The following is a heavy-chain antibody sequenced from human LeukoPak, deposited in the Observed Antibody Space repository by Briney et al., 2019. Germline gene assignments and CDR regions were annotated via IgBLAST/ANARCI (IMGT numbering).Heavy chain of an antibody. CDR2: IYYSGST. D-gene: IGHD3-9*01. CDR1: GGPISSGGYY. Sequence: SQTLSLTCTVSGGPISSGGYYWSWIRQHPGKGLEWIGYIYYSGSTYYNSSLKSRVTISVDTSKNQFSLKLSSVTAADTAVYYCAREGHPTTILTGYYNVGAFDIWGQGTMVTVSS. J-gene: IGHJ3*02. CDR3: AREGHPTTILTGYYNVGAFDI. V-gene: IGHV4-31*03.